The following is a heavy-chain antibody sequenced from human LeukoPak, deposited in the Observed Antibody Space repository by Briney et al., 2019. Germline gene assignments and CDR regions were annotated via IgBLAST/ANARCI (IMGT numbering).Heavy chain of an antibody. V-gene: IGHV3-20*04. CDR1: GFTFDDYG. Sequence: GGSLRLSCAASGFTFDDYGMSWVRQAPGKGLEWVSGINWNGGSTGYADSVKGRFTISRDNAKNSLYLQMNSLRVEDTAFYYCAKDRFFYDSGSKANWGQGTLVTVSS. J-gene: IGHJ4*02. CDR2: INWNGGST. CDR3: AKDRFFYDSGSKAN. D-gene: IGHD3-22*01.